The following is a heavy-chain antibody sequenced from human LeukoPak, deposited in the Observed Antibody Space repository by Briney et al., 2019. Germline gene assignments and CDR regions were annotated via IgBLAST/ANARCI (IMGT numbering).Heavy chain of an antibody. CDR1: RYTLTIYD. V-gene: IGHV1-8*03. J-gene: IGHJ4*02. CDR2: MNPNSGNT. Sequence: ASVKVPCKVSRYTLTIYDLKCVPHATRQGREWMGWMNPNSGNTGYAQKFQGRVTITRNTSISTAYMELSSLRSEDTAVYYCARGGSRPYWGQGTLVTVSS. D-gene: IGHD1-26*01. CDR3: ARGGSRPY.